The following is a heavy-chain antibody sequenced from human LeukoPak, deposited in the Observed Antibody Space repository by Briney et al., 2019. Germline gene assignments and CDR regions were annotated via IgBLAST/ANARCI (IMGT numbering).Heavy chain of an antibody. CDR3: ARDRYSGSYGGVFDY. J-gene: IGHJ4*02. CDR1: GFTFSSYS. D-gene: IGHD1-26*01. V-gene: IGHV3-48*02. CDR2: ISSSSSTI. Sequence: PGGSLRLSCAASGFTFSSYSMNWVRQAPGKGLEGGSFISSSSSTIYYADSVKGRFTISRDNAKNSLYLQMNSLRDEDTAVYYCARDRYSGSYGGVFDYWGQGTLVTVSS.